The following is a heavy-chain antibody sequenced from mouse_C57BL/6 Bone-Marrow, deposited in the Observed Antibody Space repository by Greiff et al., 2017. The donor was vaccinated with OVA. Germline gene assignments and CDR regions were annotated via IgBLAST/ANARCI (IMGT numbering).Heavy chain of an antibody. V-gene: IGHV1-64*01. D-gene: IGHD2-4*01. CDR3: ARSGFYYDYDDGDY. Sequence: QVQLQQSGAELVKPGASVKLSCKASGYTFTSYWMHWVKQRPGQGLEWIGMIHPNSGSTNYNEKFKSKATLTVDKSSSTAYMQLSSLTSEDSAVYYCARSGFYYDYDDGDYWGQGTTLTVSS. J-gene: IGHJ2*01. CDR2: IHPNSGST. CDR1: GYTFTSYW.